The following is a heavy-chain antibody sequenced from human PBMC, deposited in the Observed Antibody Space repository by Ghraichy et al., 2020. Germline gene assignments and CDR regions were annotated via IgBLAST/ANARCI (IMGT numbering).Heavy chain of an antibody. Sequence: GGSLRLSCTASGFIFSNYGMHCVRQAPGKGLEWVAVIWYDGSLKYYADAVQGRFSISRDNFKNTLYLQMDSLRAEDTAVFYCARVNGSGWPNFDYWGRGTLVTVSS. CDR3: ARVNGSGWPNFDY. J-gene: IGHJ4*02. D-gene: IGHD6-19*01. V-gene: IGHV3-33*01. CDR2: IWYDGSLK. CDR1: GFIFSNYG.